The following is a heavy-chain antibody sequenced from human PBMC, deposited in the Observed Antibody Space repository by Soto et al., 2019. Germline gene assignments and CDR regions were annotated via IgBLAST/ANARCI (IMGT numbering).Heavy chain of an antibody. V-gene: IGHV3-30*18. CDR2: ISYDGSNK. D-gene: IGHD3-9*01. CDR3: AKEGHHYEILTGYRSYYGMDV. J-gene: IGHJ6*02. CDR1: GFTFSSYG. Sequence: QVQLVWSGGGVVEPGRSLKLSCAASGFTFSSYGMHWVRQAPGKGLEWVAVISYDGSNKYYADSVKGRFTISRDNSKNTLYLQMNSLRAEDTAVYYCAKEGHHYEILTGYRSYYGMDVWGQGTTVTVSS.